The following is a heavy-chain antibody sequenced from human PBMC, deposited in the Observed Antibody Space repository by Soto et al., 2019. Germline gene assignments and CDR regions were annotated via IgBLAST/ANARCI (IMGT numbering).Heavy chain of an antibody. V-gene: IGHV3-23*01. CDR1: GFTFSSYA. D-gene: IGHD2-15*01. CDR2: ISRLGGNT. CDR3: ARSDGYGDY. Sequence: EVQLLESGGGLVQPGGSLRLSCAASGFTFSSYAMGWVRQAPGKGLEWVSGISRLGGNTYYADSVKGRFTVSRDNAKNSLYLQINSLRVEDTAVYYCARSDGYGDYWGQGTLVTVSS. J-gene: IGHJ4*02.